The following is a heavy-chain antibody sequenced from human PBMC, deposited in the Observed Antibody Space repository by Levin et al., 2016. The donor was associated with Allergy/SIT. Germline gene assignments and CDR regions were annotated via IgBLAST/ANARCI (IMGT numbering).Heavy chain of an antibody. CDR2: ISSSGSTI. V-gene: IGHV3-11*01. CDR1: GFTFSDYY. J-gene: IGHJ4*02. D-gene: IGHD6-19*01. CDR3: VTHSSGWYEPVNTDY. Sequence: LSLTCAASGFTFSDYYMSWIRQAPGKGLEWVSYISSSGSTIYYADSVKGRFTISRDNSKSTLYLQMNSLRVEDTAVYYCVTHSSGWYEPVNTDYWGQGTLVTVSS.